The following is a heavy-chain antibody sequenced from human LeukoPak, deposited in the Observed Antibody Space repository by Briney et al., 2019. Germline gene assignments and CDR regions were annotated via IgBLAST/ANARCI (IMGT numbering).Heavy chain of an antibody. D-gene: IGHD5-24*01. J-gene: IGHJ6*03. Sequence: SETPSLTCTVSGGSISSSSYYWGWIRQPPGKGLEWIGSIYYSGSTYYNPSLKSRVTISVDTSKNQFSLKLSSVTAADTAVYYCARCPLDGYYYYMDVWGKGTTVTVSS. CDR1: GGSISSSSYY. V-gene: IGHV4-39*07. CDR3: ARCPLDGYYYYMDV. CDR2: IYYSGST.